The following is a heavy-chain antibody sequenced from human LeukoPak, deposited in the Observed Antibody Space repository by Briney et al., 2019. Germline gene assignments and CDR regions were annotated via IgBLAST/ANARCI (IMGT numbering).Heavy chain of an antibody. CDR3: ARESWGYSGYDTIFDY. CDR1: GYTFTGYY. Sequence: ASVKVSCKASGYTFTGYYMHWVRQAPGQGLEWMGRINPNRGGTNYAQKFQGRVTMTRDTSISTAYMELSRLRSDDTAVYYCARESWGYSGYDTIFDYWGQGTLVTVSS. V-gene: IGHV1-2*06. D-gene: IGHD5-12*01. CDR2: INPNRGGT. J-gene: IGHJ4*02.